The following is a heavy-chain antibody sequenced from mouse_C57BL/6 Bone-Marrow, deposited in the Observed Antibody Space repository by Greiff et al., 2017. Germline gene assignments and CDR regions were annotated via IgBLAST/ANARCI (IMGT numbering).Heavy chain of an antibody. CDR1: GYTFTSYW. Sequence: QVQLKQSGAELVKPGASVKLSCKASGYTFTSYWMHWVKQRPGQGLEWIGMIHPNSGSTNYNEKFKSKATLTVDKSSSTAYMQLSSLTSEDSAVYYCARWAYYNWYFDVWGTGTTVTVSS. CDR2: IHPNSGST. CDR3: ARWAYYNWYFDV. J-gene: IGHJ1*03. D-gene: IGHD2-12*01. V-gene: IGHV1-64*01.